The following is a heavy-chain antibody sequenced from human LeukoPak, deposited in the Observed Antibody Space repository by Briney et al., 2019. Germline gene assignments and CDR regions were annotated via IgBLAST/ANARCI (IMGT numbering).Heavy chain of an antibody. D-gene: IGHD6-6*01. V-gene: IGHV1-2*02. Sequence: ASVKVSCKASGYTFTGYYMHWVRQAPGQGLEWMGWINPNSGGTNYAQKFQGRVTMTRDTSISTAYMELSRLRSDDTAVYYCARDLSIAARSDAFDIWGQGTMVTVSS. CDR2: INPNSGGT. CDR1: GYTFTGYY. J-gene: IGHJ3*02. CDR3: ARDLSIAARSDAFDI.